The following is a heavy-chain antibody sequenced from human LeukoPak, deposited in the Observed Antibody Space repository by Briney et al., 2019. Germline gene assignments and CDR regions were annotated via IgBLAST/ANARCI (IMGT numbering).Heavy chain of an antibody. Sequence: SETLSLTCAVSGGSISSGGYSWSWIRQPPGMGLEWIGYIYHSGSTYYNPSLKSRVTISVDRSKNQFSLKLSSVTAADTAVYYCARVDYGDYVFDYWGQGTLVTVSS. V-gene: IGHV4-30-2*01. CDR2: IYHSGST. J-gene: IGHJ4*02. CDR3: ARVDYGDYVFDY. D-gene: IGHD4-17*01. CDR1: GGSISSGGYS.